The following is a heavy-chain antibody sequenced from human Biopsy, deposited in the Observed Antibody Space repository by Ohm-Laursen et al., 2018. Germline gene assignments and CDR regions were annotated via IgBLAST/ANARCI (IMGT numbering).Heavy chain of an antibody. CDR1: GFTFDDHV. J-gene: IGHJ4*02. D-gene: IGHD3-3*01. V-gene: IGHV3-9*01. Sequence: SLRLSCAASGFTFDDHVMHWVRQAPGKGLEWVSGISWDGSSEGYADSVKGRFTISRDSAKNSLFLQMNSLTTEDTALYYCVRGYSSSWSGYLDHWGQGTLVTVSS. CDR2: ISWDGSSE. CDR3: VRGYSSSWSGYLDH.